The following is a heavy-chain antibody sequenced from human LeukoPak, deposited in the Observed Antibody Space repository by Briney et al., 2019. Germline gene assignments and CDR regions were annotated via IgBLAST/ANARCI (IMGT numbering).Heavy chain of an antibody. J-gene: IGHJ3*02. CDR2: INHSGST. Sequence: SETLSLTCAVYGGSFSGYYWSWIRQPPGKGLEWIGEINHSGSTNYNPSLKSRVTISVDTSKNQFSLKLSSVTAADTAVYYCARALGYDSSGYDAFDIWGQGTMVTVSS. D-gene: IGHD3-22*01. V-gene: IGHV4-34*01. CDR3: ARALGYDSSGYDAFDI. CDR1: GGSFSGYY.